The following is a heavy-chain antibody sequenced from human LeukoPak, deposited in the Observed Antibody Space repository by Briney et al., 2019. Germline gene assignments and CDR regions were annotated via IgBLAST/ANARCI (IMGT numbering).Heavy chain of an antibody. D-gene: IGHD6-25*01. Sequence: TSETLSLTCSVSGGSISSSSYYWGWIRQPPGKGLEWIGTIYYSGRTYYNPTLKSRVTMSVDTSKNQFSLRLSSVTAADTAVYYCARHRSLSIAAVLDYWGQGTLVTVSS. CDR1: GGSISSSSYY. V-gene: IGHV4-39*01. CDR2: IYYSGRT. J-gene: IGHJ4*02. CDR3: ARHRSLSIAAVLDY.